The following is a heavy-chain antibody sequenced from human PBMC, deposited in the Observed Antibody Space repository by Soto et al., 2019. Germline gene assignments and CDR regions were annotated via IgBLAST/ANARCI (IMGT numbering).Heavy chain of an antibody. V-gene: IGHV1-69*13. Sequence: GASVKVSCKASGYTFTSYGYAWVRQAPGQGLEWMGWISAIFGTANYAQKFQDRVTITADESTSTAYMELSSLRSEDTAVYYCARGLRPYCTNGVCYRAKEIYYYGMDVWGQGTTVTVSS. CDR2: ISAIFGTA. J-gene: IGHJ6*02. D-gene: IGHD2-8*01. CDR3: ARGLRPYCTNGVCYRAKEIYYYGMDV. CDR1: GYTFTSYG.